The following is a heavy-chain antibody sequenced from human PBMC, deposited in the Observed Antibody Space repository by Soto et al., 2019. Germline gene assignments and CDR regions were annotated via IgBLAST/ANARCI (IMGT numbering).Heavy chain of an antibody. Sequence: QVQLVESGGGVVQPGRSLRLSCAASGFTFSSYAMHWVRQAPGKGLEWVAVISYDGSNKYYADSVKGRFTISRDNSKNTLYLQMNSLRAEDTAVYYCARGLCPMGYYYYGMDVWGQGTTVTVSS. J-gene: IGHJ6*02. V-gene: IGHV3-30-3*01. CDR3: ARGLCPMGYYYYGMDV. D-gene: IGHD2-21*02. CDR2: ISYDGSNK. CDR1: GFTFSSYA.